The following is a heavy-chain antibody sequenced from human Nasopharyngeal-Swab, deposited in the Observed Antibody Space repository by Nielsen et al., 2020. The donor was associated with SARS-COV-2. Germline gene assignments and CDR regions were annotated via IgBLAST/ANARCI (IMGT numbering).Heavy chain of an antibody. J-gene: IGHJ5*02. Sequence: SETLSLTCAVSGGSISSSNWWSWVRQPPGKGLEWIGEIYHSGSTNYNPSLKSRVTISVDKSKNQFSLKLSSVTAADTAVYYCAREGWEPLNWFDPWGQGTLVTVSS. V-gene: IGHV4-4*02. CDR2: IYHSGST. CDR3: AREGWEPLNWFDP. D-gene: IGHD1-26*01. CDR1: GGSISSSNW.